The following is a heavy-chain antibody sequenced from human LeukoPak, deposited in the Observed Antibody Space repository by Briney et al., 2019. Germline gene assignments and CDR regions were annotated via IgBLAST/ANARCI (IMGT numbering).Heavy chain of an antibody. CDR2: INHSGST. CDR1: GGSFSGYY. CDR3: ASSLRSTIAAAGPFDY. Sequence: ASETLSLTCAVYGGSFSGYYWSWIRQPPGKGLEWIGEINHSGSTNYNPSLKSRVTISVDTSKNQSSLKLSSVTAADTAVYYCASSLRSTIAAAGPFDYWGQGTLVTVSS. D-gene: IGHD6-13*01. V-gene: IGHV4-34*01. J-gene: IGHJ4*02.